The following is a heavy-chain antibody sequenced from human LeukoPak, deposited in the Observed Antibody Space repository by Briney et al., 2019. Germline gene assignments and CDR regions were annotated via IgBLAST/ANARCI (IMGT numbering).Heavy chain of an antibody. CDR1: GFTFRDFH. CDR2: ISISGGTI. Sequence: PGGSLRLSCKASGFTFRDFHMGWIRQAPGKGLEWVSYISISGGTIYYRDSVKGRFTISRDDAENSLYLQMNSLRAEDTAVYYCAKPALGFGVVISSFDYWGQGTLVTVSS. V-gene: IGHV3-11*01. J-gene: IGHJ4*02. D-gene: IGHD3-3*01. CDR3: AKPALGFGVVISSFDY.